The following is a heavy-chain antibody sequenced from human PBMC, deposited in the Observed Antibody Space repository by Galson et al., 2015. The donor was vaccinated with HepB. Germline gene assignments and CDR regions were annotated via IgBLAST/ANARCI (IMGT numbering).Heavy chain of an antibody. D-gene: IGHD6-13*01. J-gene: IGHJ5*02. Sequence: QSGAEVKKPGESLRISCKGSGYSFTSYWISWVRQMPGKGLEWMGTIDPSDSYTNYNPSFHGHVTISADKSISTAYLQGRRLTASDTAIYYCARHSRESLAPPDPWGQGTLVTVSS. CDR2: IDPSDSYT. CDR3: ARHSRESLAPPDP. V-gene: IGHV5-10-1*01. CDR1: GYSFTSYW.